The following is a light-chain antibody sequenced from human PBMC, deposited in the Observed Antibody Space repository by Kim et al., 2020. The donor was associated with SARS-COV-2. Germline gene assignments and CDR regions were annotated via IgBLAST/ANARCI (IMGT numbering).Light chain of an antibody. V-gene: IGKV1-17*01. CDR3: LQYNSYPQT. Sequence: DIQMTQSPSSLSASVGDRVTITCRASQAIRNDLSWFQHKQGKAPKRLISAAATLQCGVPSRFSGSGSGTEFTLTISSLQPEDFATYYCLQYNSYPQTFGQGTKLEI. CDR1: QAIRND. CDR2: AAA. J-gene: IGKJ2*01.